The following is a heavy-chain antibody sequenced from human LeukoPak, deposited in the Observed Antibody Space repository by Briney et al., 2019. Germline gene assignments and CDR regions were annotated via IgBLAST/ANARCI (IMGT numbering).Heavy chain of an antibody. CDR2: VYYSGST. V-gene: IGHV4-59*12. CDR1: GGSISTYY. Sequence: SETLSLTCAVSGGSISTYYWSWIRRPPGKGLEWIGYVYYSGSTDYNPSLKSRVTMSVDTSKNQFSLKLSSVTAADTAVYYCARDHGVYSGSYYYYYMDVWGKGTTVTISS. CDR3: ARDHGVYSGSYYYYYMDV. D-gene: IGHD1-26*01. J-gene: IGHJ6*03.